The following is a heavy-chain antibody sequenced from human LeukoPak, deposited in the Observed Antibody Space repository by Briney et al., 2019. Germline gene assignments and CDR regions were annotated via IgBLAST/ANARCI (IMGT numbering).Heavy chain of an antibody. CDR3: ARGAYDFWSGYYYPGYYYYMDV. V-gene: IGHV4-39*07. J-gene: IGHJ6*03. CDR1: GGSISSSSYY. D-gene: IGHD3-3*01. CDR2: IYYSGST. Sequence: SETLSLTCTVSGGSISSSSYYWGWIRQPPGKGLEWIGSIYYSGSTYYNLSLKSRVTISVDTSKNQFSLKLSSVTAADTAVYYCARGAYDFWSGYYYPGYYYYMDVWGKGTTVTVSS.